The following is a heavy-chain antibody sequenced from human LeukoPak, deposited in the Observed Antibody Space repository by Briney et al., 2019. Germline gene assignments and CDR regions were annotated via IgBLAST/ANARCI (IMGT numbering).Heavy chain of an antibody. CDR3: AREGSMTARPFVSIDY. V-gene: IGHV4-4*07. CDR1: GGSISSYY. D-gene: IGHD2-21*02. CDR2: IHTSGNT. Sequence: SETLSLTCTVSGGSISSYYWSWIRKPAGKGLEWIGRIHTSGNTDYNPSLRSRVTMSVDTSKNQFSLKLNSVTAADTAVYYCAREGSMTARPFVSIDYWGQGTLVTVSS. J-gene: IGHJ4*02.